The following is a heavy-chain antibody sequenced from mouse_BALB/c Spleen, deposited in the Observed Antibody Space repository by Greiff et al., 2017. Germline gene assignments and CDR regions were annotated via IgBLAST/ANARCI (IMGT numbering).Heavy chain of an antibody. D-gene: IGHD2-3*01. Sequence: EVMLVESGGGLVQPGGSLKLSCAASGFTFSSYTMSWVRQTPEKRLEWVAYISNGGGSTYYPDTVKGRFTISRDNAKNTLYLQMSSLKSEDTAMYYCARHEGWLLPYYFDYWGQGTTLTVSS. J-gene: IGHJ2*01. V-gene: IGHV5-12-2*01. CDR1: GFTFSSYT. CDR3: ARHEGWLLPYYFDY. CDR2: ISNGGGST.